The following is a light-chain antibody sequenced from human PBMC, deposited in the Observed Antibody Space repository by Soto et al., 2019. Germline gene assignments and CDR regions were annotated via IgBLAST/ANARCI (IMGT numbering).Light chain of an antibody. CDR2: EIT. CDR1: SSDVGGYNY. J-gene: IGLJ3*02. V-gene: IGLV2-14*01. Sequence: QSVLTQPASVSGSPGQSITISCTGTSSDVGGYNYVSWYQQHPGKAPKLMIYEITNRSSGVSNRFSGSKSGNTASLTISGLQADDEADYYCSSYTSSSTWVFGGGTKLTVL. CDR3: SSYTSSSTWV.